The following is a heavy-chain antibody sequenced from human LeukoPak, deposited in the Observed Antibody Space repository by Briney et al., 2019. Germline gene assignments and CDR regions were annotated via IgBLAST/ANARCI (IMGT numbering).Heavy chain of an antibody. CDR2: INPNSGGT. V-gene: IGHV1-2*02. D-gene: IGHD2-15*01. J-gene: IGHJ2*01. CDR3: ARSTYCSGGSRYFLDWYFDL. Sequence: ASVKVSCKASGYTFTGYYMHWVRQAPGQGLEWMGWINPNSGGTNYAQKFQGRVTMTRDTSISTAYMELSGLRSDDTAVYYCARSTYCSGGSRYFLDWYFDLWGRGTLVTVSS. CDR1: GYTFTGYY.